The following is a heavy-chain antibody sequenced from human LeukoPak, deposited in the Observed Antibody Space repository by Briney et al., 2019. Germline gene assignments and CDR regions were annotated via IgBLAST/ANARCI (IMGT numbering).Heavy chain of an antibody. D-gene: IGHD3-3*01. CDR3: ARRAANYDFWSGYNV. CDR2: IYSGGST. CDR1: GFIVSSNH. Sequence: PGGSLRLSCAASGFIVSSNHMSWVRQAPGKGLEWVSVIYSGGSTYYADSVKGRFTISRDNSKNTLYLQMNSLRAEDTAVYYCARRAANYDFWSGYNVWGKGTTVTVSS. J-gene: IGHJ6*04. V-gene: IGHV3-66*02.